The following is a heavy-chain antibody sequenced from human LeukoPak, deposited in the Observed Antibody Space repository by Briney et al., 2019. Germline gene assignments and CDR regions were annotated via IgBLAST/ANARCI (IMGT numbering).Heavy chain of an antibody. D-gene: IGHD4-17*01. V-gene: IGHV4-38-2*02. CDR2: IYHSGST. Sequence: SETLSLTCTVSGYCISSGYYWGWIRQPPEKGLEWIGSIYHSGSTYYNPSLKSRVTISVDTSKNQFSLKLSSVTAADTAVYYCATNDYGDYQGVHFDYWGQGTLVTVSS. CDR3: ATNDYGDYQGVHFDY. J-gene: IGHJ4*02. CDR1: GYCISSGYY.